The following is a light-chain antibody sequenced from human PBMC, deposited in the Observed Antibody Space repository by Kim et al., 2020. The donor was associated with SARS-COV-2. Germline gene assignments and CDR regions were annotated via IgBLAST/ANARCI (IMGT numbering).Light chain of an antibody. CDR3: SSYAGSNNYV. Sequence: GQSVTISCTGTSSDVGGYNYVSWYQQHPGKAPKLIIYEVSKRPSGVPDRFSGSKSGNTASLTVSGLQAEDEADYYCSSYAGSNNYVFGTGTKVTVL. J-gene: IGLJ1*01. CDR1: SSDVGGYNY. CDR2: EVS. V-gene: IGLV2-8*01.